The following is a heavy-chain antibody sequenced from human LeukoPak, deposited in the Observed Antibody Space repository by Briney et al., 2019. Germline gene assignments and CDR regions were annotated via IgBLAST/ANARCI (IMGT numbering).Heavy chain of an antibody. CDR1: GFTFSSYW. D-gene: IGHD1-14*01. Sequence: GGSLRLSCAASGFTFSSYWMSWVRQAPGKGLEWVANIKQDGSEKYYVDSVKGRFTISRDNAQNSLYLQMNSLRDDDTAIYYCARDRYFPYWGQGTLVIVSS. CDR3: ARDRYFPY. J-gene: IGHJ1*01. V-gene: IGHV3-7*01. CDR2: IKQDGSEK.